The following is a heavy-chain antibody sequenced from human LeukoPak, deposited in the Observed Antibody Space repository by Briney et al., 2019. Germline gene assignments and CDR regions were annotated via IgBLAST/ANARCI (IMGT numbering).Heavy chain of an antibody. J-gene: IGHJ4*02. CDR3: ARRKDSGSQSHDY. CDR1: GFTFSSYG. D-gene: IGHD1-26*01. Sequence: GGSLRLSCAASGFTFSSYGMHWVRQAPGKGLEWVAVTSYDGSNKYYADSVKGRFTISRDNSQNSLYLQMNSLRAEDTAVYYCARRKDSGSQSHDYWGQGTLVTVSS. CDR2: TSYDGSNK. V-gene: IGHV3-30*03.